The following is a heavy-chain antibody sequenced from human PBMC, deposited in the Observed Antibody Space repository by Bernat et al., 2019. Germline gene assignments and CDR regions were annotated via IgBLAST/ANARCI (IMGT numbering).Heavy chain of an antibody. CDR2: IHYSGST. CDR3: ASHPTSSGRWVS. V-gene: IGHV4-30-4*07. Sequence: QLQLQESGSGLVKPSQTLSLTCAVSGGSISSGGYSWSWIRQPPGKGLEWIGYIHYSGSTNYNPSLNSRVTISLHTSKNQFSLKLSSVTAADTAVYYCASHPTSSGRWVSWGQGTLVTVSS. J-gene: IGHJ5*02. CDR1: GGSISSGGYS. D-gene: IGHD1-26*01.